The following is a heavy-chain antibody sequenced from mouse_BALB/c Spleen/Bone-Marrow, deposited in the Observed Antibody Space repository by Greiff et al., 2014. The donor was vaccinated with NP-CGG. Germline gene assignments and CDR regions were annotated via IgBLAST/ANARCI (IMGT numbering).Heavy chain of an antibody. D-gene: IGHD4-1*01. V-gene: IGHV5-17*02. J-gene: IGHJ2*01. CDR3: TRGGNWDDFDY. CDR2: ISSGSSNI. Sequence: EVQRVESGGGLVQPGGSRKLPCAASGFTFSSFGMHWVRQAPEKGLEWVAYISSGSSNIYYADTVKGRFTISRDNPKNTLFLQMTSLRSEDTAMYYCTRGGNWDDFDYWGQGTTLTVSS. CDR1: GFTFSSFG.